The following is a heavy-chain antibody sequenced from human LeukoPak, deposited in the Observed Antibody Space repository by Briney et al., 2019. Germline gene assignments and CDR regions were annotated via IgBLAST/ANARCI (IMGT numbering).Heavy chain of an antibody. D-gene: IGHD1-1*01. Sequence: PSETLSLTCTVSGDAISTNFWSWVRQPPGKGLQWIGYIYYSGDINYNPSLKGRVTISIDTSKNQFSLRLNSVTAADTAVYYCARKEGTHWGQGTLVTVSS. CDR3: ARKEGTH. CDR1: GDAISTNF. V-gene: IGHV4-59*01. J-gene: IGHJ4*02. CDR2: IYYSGDI.